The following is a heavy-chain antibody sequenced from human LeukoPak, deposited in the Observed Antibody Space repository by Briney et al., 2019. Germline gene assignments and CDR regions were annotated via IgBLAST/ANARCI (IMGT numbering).Heavy chain of an antibody. J-gene: IGHJ4*02. D-gene: IGHD3-3*01. CDR2: INHSGST. CDR1: GGSFSGYY. CDR3: ARAGYDFWSGYYCG. Sequence: SETLSLTCAVYGGSFSGYYWSWIRQPPGKGLEWIGEINHSGSTNYNPSLKSRITISVDTSKNQFSLKLSSVTAADTAVYYCARAGYDFWSGYYCGWGQGTLVTVSS. V-gene: IGHV4-34*01.